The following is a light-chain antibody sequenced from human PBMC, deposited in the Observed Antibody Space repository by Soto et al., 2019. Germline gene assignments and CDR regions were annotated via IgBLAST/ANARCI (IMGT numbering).Light chain of an antibody. J-gene: IGKJ5*01. CDR3: QQYENLPT. Sequence: IQWTPSPSPLSASIGERVTIAFRASQGISSYLAWYQQKPGKAPQRLIYDASNLEAGVPSRFRGSGSGTDFTFTISRLQPEDIATYYCQQYENLPTVGQGTRLEI. V-gene: IGKV1-33*01. CDR2: DAS. CDR1: QGISSY.